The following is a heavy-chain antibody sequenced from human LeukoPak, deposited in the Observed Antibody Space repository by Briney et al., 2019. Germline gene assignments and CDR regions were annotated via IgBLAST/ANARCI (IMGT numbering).Heavy chain of an antibody. CDR3: AKASIFGVVRYGNWFDP. CDR2: ISGSGGST. CDR1: GFTFSSYA. D-gene: IGHD3-3*01. V-gene: IGHV3-23*01. J-gene: IGHJ5*02. Sequence: GGSLRLSCAASGFTFSSYAMSWVRQAPGKGLEWVSAISGSGGSTYYADSVKGRFTISRDNSKNTLYLQMNSLRAEDTAVYYCAKASIFGVVRYGNWFDPWGQGTLVTVSS.